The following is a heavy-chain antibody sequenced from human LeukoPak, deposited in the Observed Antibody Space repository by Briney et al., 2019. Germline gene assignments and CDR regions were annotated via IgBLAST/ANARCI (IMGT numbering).Heavy chain of an antibody. Sequence: KASETLSLTCAVSGGSINSNNWWSWVRQPPGKGLEWIGEIYHSGSTNYNPSLKSRVTISVDTSKNQFSLKLSSVTAADTAVYYCARVDGTFDAFDIWGQGTMVTVSS. J-gene: IGHJ3*02. D-gene: IGHD2/OR15-2a*01. CDR3: ARVDGTFDAFDI. V-gene: IGHV4-4*02. CDR2: IYHSGST. CDR1: GGSINSNNW.